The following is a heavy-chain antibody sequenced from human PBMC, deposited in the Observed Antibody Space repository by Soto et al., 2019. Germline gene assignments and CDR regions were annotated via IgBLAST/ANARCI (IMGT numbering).Heavy chain of an antibody. CDR1: GFSLSNARMG. CDR2: LFSNDEK. CDR3: XXXSGYDIDY. D-gene: IGHD5-12*01. V-gene: IGHV2-26*01. Sequence: QVTLKESGPVLVKPTETLTLTCTVSGFSLSNARMGVSWIRQPPGKALEWLAHLFSNDEKSYTTSLKSRLTIXXXXXXXXXXXXXXXXXXXXXXXXXXXXXSGYDIDYWGQGTLVTVSS. J-gene: IGHJ4*02.